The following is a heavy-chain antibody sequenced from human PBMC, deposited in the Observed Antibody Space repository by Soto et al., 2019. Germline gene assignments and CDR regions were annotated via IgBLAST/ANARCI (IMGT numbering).Heavy chain of an antibody. D-gene: IGHD2-21*01. CDR3: AKDRGVVIARSPGPLDY. V-gene: IGHV3-23*01. J-gene: IGHJ4*02. CDR1: GFTFSSYA. CDR2: ISGSGGST. Sequence: EVQLLESGGGLVQPGGSLRLSCAASGFTFSSYAMSWVRQAPGKGLEWVSAISGSGGSTYYADSVKGRFTISRDNSKNTLYLQMNGLRAEDTAVYYCAKDRGVVIARSPGPLDYWGQGTLVTVSS.